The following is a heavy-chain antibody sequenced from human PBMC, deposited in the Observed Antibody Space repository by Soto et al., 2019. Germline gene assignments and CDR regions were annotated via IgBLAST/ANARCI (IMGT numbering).Heavy chain of an antibody. J-gene: IGHJ4*02. CDR3: ARAPPPYSSPSPDFDY. CDR2: IIPIFGTA. V-gene: IGHV1-69*13. CDR1: GGTFSSYA. Sequence: SVKVSCKASGGTFSSYAISWVRQAPGQGLEWMGGIIPIFGTANYAQKFQGRVTITADESTSTAYMELSRLRSEDTAVYFCARAPPPYSSPSPDFDYWGQGTLVNVSS. D-gene: IGHD6-6*01.